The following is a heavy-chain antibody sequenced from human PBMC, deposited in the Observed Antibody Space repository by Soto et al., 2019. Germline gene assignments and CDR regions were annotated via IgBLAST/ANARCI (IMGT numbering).Heavy chain of an antibody. V-gene: IGHV1-18*01. J-gene: IGHJ5*02. Sequence: GASVKASCKASGFTFTSYGISWAQHAPGKGLEWMGWISAYNGNTNYAQKLQGRVTMTTDTSTSTAYMELRSLRSDDTAVYYCARAHRTTVTTFGNWFDPWGQGTLVTVSS. D-gene: IGHD4-17*01. CDR2: ISAYNGNT. CDR3: ARAHRTTVTTFGNWFDP. CDR1: GFTFTSYG.